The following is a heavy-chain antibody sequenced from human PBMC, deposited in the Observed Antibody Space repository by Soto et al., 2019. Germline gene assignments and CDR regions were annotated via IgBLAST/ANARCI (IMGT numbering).Heavy chain of an antibody. J-gene: IGHJ4*02. D-gene: IGHD3-10*02. CDR3: ARYVAWGYFDN. Sequence: QVQLQESGPGLVKPSETLSLTCNVSAGSVNSGGYYWSWIRQPPGKALEWIGYIYFSGDTSYNPFLKSRVAISLDTSKNRFSLKLSSVTAADTAIYYCARYVAWGYFDNWGQGTLVTVSS. V-gene: IGHV4-61*08. CDR2: IYFSGDT. CDR1: AGSVNSGGYY.